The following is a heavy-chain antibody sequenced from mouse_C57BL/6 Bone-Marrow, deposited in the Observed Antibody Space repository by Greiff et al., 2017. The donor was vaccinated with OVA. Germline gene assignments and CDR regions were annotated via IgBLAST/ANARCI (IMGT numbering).Heavy chain of an antibody. Sequence: EVKLVESEGGLVQPGSSMKLPCTASGFTFSDYYMAWVRQVPEKGLEWVANINYDGSSTYYLDSLKSRFIISRDNAKNILYLQMSSLKSEDTATYYCAREGDYGSSHYFDYWGQGTTLTVSS. V-gene: IGHV5-16*01. CDR1: GFTFSDYY. J-gene: IGHJ2*01. CDR3: AREGDYGSSHYFDY. D-gene: IGHD1-1*01. CDR2: INYDGSST.